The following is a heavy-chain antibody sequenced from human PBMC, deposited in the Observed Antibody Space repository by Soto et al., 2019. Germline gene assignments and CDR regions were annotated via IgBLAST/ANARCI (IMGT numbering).Heavy chain of an antibody. D-gene: IGHD2-15*01. V-gene: IGHV5-10-1*01. J-gene: IGHJ4*02. CDR1: GDSFATYW. CDR3: ARRMTLVG. CDR2: IDPDDPHT. Sequence: PGESLKISCQGSGDSFATYWINWVRQMPGKGLEWMGRIDPDDPHTNYSPSLQGHVTISVDKSINTAYLHWNSLKASDNAMYYCARRMTLVGWGQGTLVTVSS.